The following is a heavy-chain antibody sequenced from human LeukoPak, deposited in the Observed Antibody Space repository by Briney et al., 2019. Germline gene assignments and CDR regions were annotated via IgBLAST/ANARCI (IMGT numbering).Heavy chain of an antibody. CDR3: ASAWHLGIVVVMLDS. CDR2: ISYDGSNK. CDR1: GFTFSSYG. D-gene: IGHD3-22*01. J-gene: IGHJ4*02. Sequence: SGGSLRLSCAASGFTFSSYGMHWVRQAPGKGLEWVAVISYDGSNKYYADSVKGRFTISRDNSKNTLYLQMNSLRAEDTAVYYCASAWHLGIVVVMLDSWGQGTLVTVSS. V-gene: IGHV3-30*03.